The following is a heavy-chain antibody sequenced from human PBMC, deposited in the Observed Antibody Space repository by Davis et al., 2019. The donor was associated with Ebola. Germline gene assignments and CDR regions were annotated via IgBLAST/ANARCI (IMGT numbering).Heavy chain of an antibody. CDR1: GGSISSYY. D-gene: IGHD6-13*01. CDR3: ARTTPGAAPSLDY. J-gene: IGHJ4*02. Sequence: SETLSLTCTVSGGSISSYYWSWIRQPPGKGLEWIGYIYYSGSTNYNLSLKSRVTISVDTSKNQFSLKLSSVTVADTAVYYCARTTPGAAPSLDYWGQGTLVTVSS. CDR2: IYYSGST. V-gene: IGHV4-59*01.